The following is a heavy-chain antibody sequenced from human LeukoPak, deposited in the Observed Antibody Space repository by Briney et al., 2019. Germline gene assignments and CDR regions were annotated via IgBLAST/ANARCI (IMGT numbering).Heavy chain of an antibody. CDR3: ATTQEMATTYFDY. V-gene: IGHV1-24*01. CDR2: FDPEDGEA. Sequence: ASVKVSSKVSGYTLTELSMHWVRQAPGKGLEWMGGFDPEDGEAIYAQKFQGRVTMTEDTSTDTAYMELSSLRSEDTAVYYCATTQEMATTYFDYWGQGTLVTVSS. J-gene: IGHJ4*02. D-gene: IGHD5-24*01. CDR1: GYTLTELS.